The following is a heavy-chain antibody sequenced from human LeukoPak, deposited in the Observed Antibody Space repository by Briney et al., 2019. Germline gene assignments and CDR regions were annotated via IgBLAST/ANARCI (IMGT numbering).Heavy chain of an antibody. J-gene: IGHJ4*02. CDR2: ISSSNKYI. D-gene: IGHD1-26*01. CDR1: GFAFSPYT. V-gene: IGHV3-21*01. CDR3: AREERELFDY. Sequence: GGSLRLSCAPSGFAFSPYTMNWVRQAPGKGLEWVSSISSSNKYIFYADSVKGRFTISRDNAKNSLYLQMNSLRAEDTAVYYCAREERELFDYWGQGTLVTVSS.